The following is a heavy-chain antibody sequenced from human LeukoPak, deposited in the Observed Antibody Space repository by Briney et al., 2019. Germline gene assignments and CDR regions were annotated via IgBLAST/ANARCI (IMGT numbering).Heavy chain of an antibody. CDR2: IYHSGST. CDR3: ARLEMATIGICDY. CDR1: GYSIRRGYY. J-gene: IGHJ4*02. V-gene: IGHV4-38-2*01. Sequence: SETLSLTCAVSGYSIRRGYYWGWIRQPPGKGLEWIGSIYHSGSTYYNPSLKSRVTISVDTSKNQFSLKRSSVTAADTAVYYCARLEMATIGICDYWGQGTLVTVSS. D-gene: IGHD5-24*01.